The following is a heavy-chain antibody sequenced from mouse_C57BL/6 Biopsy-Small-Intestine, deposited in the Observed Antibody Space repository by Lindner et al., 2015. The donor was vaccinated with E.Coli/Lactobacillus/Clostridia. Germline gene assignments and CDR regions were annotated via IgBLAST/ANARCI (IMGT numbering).Heavy chain of an antibody. J-gene: IGHJ4*01. CDR1: GGTFSNSP. Sequence: SVKVSCKASGGTFSNSPVSWVRQAPGQGLEWMGRVIPSIGVANYAQRFQGRITITADKSTSTGYMELSSLRSEDTAVYYCARDLGSTYDGGDYWGQGTLVTVSS. CDR3: ARDLGSTYDGGDY. V-gene: IGHV1-74*01. D-gene: IGHD5-1*01. CDR2: VIPSIGVA.